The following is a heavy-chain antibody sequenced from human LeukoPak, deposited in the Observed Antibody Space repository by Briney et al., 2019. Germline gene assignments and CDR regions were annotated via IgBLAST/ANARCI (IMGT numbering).Heavy chain of an antibody. V-gene: IGHV3-7*03. Sequence: GGSLRLSCAASGFSFSTYAMSWSRQAPGKGLEWVASINSDGSEGYYADVVKGRFTISRDNAKNSLYLQINSLRAEDTAVYYCARSSYSSSSSVWGQGTMVTVSS. CDR2: INSDGSEG. CDR1: GFSFSTYA. J-gene: IGHJ3*01. CDR3: ARSSYSSSSSV. D-gene: IGHD6-6*01.